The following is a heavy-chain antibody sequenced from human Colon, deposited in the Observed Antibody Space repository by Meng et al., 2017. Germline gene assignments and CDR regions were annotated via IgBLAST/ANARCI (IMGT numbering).Heavy chain of an antibody. Sequence: QGRLQESGPGLVRPSETLSLICSVSGGSVSSAGYQWSWIRQPPGKGLEWIGYIYYTGNTNYNPSLASRVSMSLDTSKNHFSLHLTSVTAADTAIYYCARVNGDFDEAWFDPWGQGTLVTVSS. CDR3: ARVNGDFDEAWFDP. V-gene: IGHV4-61*03. J-gene: IGHJ5*02. D-gene: IGHD4-17*01. CDR1: GGSVSSAGYQ. CDR2: IYYTGNT.